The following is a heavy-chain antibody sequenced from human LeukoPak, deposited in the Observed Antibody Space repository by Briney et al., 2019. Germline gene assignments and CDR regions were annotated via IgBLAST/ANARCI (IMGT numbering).Heavy chain of an antibody. Sequence: GSLRLPCAASGFTFSDYYLSWIRQAPGKGLEWVSYISSSGSTIYYADSVKGRFTISRDNAKNSLYLQMNSLRAEDTAVYYCARTRYSYGSAFDYCGQGTLVTVSS. D-gene: IGHD5-18*01. V-gene: IGHV3-11*04. J-gene: IGHJ4*02. CDR3: ARTRYSYGSAFDY. CDR1: GFTFSDYY. CDR2: ISSSGSTI.